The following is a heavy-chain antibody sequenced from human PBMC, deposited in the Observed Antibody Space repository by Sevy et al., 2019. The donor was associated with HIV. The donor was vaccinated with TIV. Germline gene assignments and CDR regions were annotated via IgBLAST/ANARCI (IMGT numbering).Heavy chain of an antibody. J-gene: IGHJ4*02. CDR2: IYYSGST. D-gene: IGHD5-18*01. CDR3: AREGGYSYGTFDY. V-gene: IGHV4-59*13. CDR1: GGSISSYY. Sequence: SETLSLTCTVSGGSISSYYWSWIRQPPGKGLEWIGYIYYSGSTNYNPSLKSRVTISVDTSKNQFSLKLRSVAAADTAVYYCAREGGYSYGTFDYWVQGTLVTVSS.